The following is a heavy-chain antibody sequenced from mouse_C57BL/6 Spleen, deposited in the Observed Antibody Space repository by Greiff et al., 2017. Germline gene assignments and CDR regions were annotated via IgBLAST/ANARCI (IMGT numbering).Heavy chain of an antibody. CDR3: ARPFIYDVYFDV. Sequence: EVQLVESGGGLVKPGGSLKLSCAASGFTFSDYGMHWVRQAPEKGLEWVAYISSGSSNIYYADTVKGRFTLARDNAKNTLFLQMTSLRSEDTAMYYCARPFIYDVYFDVWGTGTTVTVSS. V-gene: IGHV5-17*01. CDR1: GFTFSDYG. J-gene: IGHJ1*03. D-gene: IGHD2-1*01. CDR2: ISSGSSNI.